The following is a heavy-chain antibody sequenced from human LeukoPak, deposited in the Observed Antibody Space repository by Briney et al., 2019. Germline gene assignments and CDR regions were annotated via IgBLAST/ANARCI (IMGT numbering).Heavy chain of an antibody. Sequence: SGPALVKPTQTLTLTCTFSGFSPSTSGVCVSWIRQPPGKALEWLALTDWDDGTYYSASLKTRLTISKDTSKNQVVLTMTNMDPLDTATYYCARIGRKYCSSSSCDAFDYWGQGTLVTVSS. CDR3: ARIGRKYCSSSSCDAFDY. D-gene: IGHD2-2*01. J-gene: IGHJ4*02. CDR1: GFSPSTSGVC. CDR2: TDWDDGT. V-gene: IGHV2-70*01.